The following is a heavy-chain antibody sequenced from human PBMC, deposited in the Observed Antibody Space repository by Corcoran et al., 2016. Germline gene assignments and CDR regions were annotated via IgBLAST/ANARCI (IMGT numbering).Heavy chain of an antibody. J-gene: IGHJ6*02. V-gene: IGHV3-15*07. CDR3: TTDWGHYGAGSGYYYYSGMDV. D-gene: IGHD3-10*01. Sequence: EVQLVESGGGLVKPGGSLRLSCAASGFTFSNAWMNWVRQAPGKGLEWVGRIKSKTDGGTTDYAAPVKGRFTISRDDSKNTLYLQMQRLKTEDTAVDYGTTDWGHYGAGSGYYYYSGMDVWCQGTTVTVSS. CDR2: IKSKTDGGTT. CDR1: GFTFSNAW.